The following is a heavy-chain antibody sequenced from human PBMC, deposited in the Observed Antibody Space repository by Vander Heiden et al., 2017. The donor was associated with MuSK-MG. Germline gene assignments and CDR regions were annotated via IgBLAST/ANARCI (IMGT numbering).Heavy chain of an antibody. CDR3: AKDIKGGEAYCGGDCYWDAFDI. Sequence: EVQLVESGGGLVQPGRSLRLSCAASGFTFDDYAMPWVRQAPGKGLEWVSGISWNSGSIGYADSVKGRFTISRDNAKNSLYLQMNSLRAEDTALYYCAKDIKGGEAYCGGDCYWDAFDIWGQGTMVTVSS. CDR1: GFTFDDYA. J-gene: IGHJ3*02. D-gene: IGHD2-21*02. CDR2: ISWNSGSI. V-gene: IGHV3-9*01.